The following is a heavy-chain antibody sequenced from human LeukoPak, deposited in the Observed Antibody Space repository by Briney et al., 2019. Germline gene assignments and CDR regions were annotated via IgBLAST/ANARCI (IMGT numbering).Heavy chain of an antibody. V-gene: IGHV4-30-4*08. CDR3: ARFAYCGGHCWYYFDY. Sequence: PSQTLSLTCSVADVSLGSGDYYWSWIRQPPGKGLEWIGYISYGGTTFYNPSLKSRVTISGDTSKYQFSLKLNSVTAADTAVYYCARFAYCGGHCWYYFDYWGQGSLVTVSS. CDR2: ISYGGTT. CDR1: DVSLGSGDYY. D-gene: IGHD2-21*02. J-gene: IGHJ4*02.